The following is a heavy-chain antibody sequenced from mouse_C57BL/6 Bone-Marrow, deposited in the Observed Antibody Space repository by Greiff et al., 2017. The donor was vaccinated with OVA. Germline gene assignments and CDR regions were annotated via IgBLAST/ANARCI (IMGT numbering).Heavy chain of an antibody. V-gene: IGHV2-6-1*01. Sequence: VKVVESGPGLVAPSQSLSITCTVSGFSLTSYGVHWVRQPPGKGLEWLVVIWSDGSTTYNSALKSRLSISKDNSKSQVFLKMNSLQTDDTAMYYCARQGAYYGSSYGAMDYWGQGTSVTVSS. J-gene: IGHJ4*01. CDR2: IWSDGST. D-gene: IGHD1-1*01. CDR1: GFSLTSYG. CDR3: ARQGAYYGSSYGAMDY.